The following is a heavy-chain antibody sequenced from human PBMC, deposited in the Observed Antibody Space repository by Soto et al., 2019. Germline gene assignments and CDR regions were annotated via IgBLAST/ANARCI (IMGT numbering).Heavy chain of an antibody. CDR3: AAHHYYGSGSYPRSRAFDI. J-gene: IGHJ3*02. CDR2: IYYSGST. Sequence: QVQLQESGPGLVKPSETLSLTRTVSGGSISSYYWSWIRQPPGKGLEWIGYIYYSGSTNYNPSLKSRVTISVDTSKNQFSLKLSSVTAADTAVYYCAAHHYYGSGSYPRSRAFDIWGQGTMVTVSS. D-gene: IGHD3-10*01. CDR1: GGSISSYY. V-gene: IGHV4-59*08.